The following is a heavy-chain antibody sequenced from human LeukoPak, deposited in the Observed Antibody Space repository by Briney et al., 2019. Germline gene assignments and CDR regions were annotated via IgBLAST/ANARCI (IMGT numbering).Heavy chain of an antibody. CDR3: ARRAGIAARPGLDYYYYYMDV. D-gene: IGHD6-6*01. V-gene: IGHV3-11*04. Sequence: GGSLRLSCAASGFTFSDYYMSWIRQAPGKGLEWVSYISSSGSTIYYADSVKGRFTISRDNAKNSLYLQMNSLRAEDTAVYYCARRAGIAARPGLDYYYYYMDVWGKGTTVTVSS. CDR1: GFTFSDYY. J-gene: IGHJ6*03. CDR2: ISSSGSTI.